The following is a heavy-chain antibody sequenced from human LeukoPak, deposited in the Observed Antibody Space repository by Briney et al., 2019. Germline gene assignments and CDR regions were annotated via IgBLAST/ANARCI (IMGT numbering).Heavy chain of an antibody. CDR3: AKGLYGDYRWDAFDT. D-gene: IGHD4-17*01. Sequence: GSLRLSCAASGFTFSSYAMSWVRQAPGKGLEWVSAISGSGGSTYYADSVKGRFTISRDNSKNTLYLQMNSLRAEDTAVYYCAKGLYGDYRWDAFDTWGQGTMVTVSS. V-gene: IGHV3-23*01. J-gene: IGHJ3*02. CDR1: GFTFSSYA. CDR2: ISGSGGST.